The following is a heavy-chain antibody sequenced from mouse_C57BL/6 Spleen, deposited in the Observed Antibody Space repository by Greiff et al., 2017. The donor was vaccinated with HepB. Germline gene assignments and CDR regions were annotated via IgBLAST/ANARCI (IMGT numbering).Heavy chain of an antibody. Sequence: EVKLVESGGGLVKPGGSLKLSCAASGFTFSDYGMHWVRQAPEKGLEWVAYISSGSSTIYYADTVKGRFTISRDNAKNTLFLQMTSLRSEDTAMYYCARRVTTVVAPSMDYWGQGTSVTVSS. J-gene: IGHJ4*01. CDR2: ISSGSSTI. CDR3: ARRVTTVVAPSMDY. V-gene: IGHV5-17*01. D-gene: IGHD1-1*01. CDR1: GFTFSDYG.